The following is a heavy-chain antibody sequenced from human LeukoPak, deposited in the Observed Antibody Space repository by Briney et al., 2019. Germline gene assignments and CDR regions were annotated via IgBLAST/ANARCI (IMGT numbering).Heavy chain of an antibody. Sequence: LRLSCAASGFTFSSYGMHWVRQHPGKGLEWIGYIYYSGSTYYNPSLKSRVTISVDTSKNQFSLKLSSVTAADTAVYYCARDVSRGGYFGYWGQGTLVTVSS. CDR2: IYYSGST. J-gene: IGHJ4*02. V-gene: IGHV4-31*02. CDR3: ARDVSRGGYFGY. CDR1: GFTFSSYG.